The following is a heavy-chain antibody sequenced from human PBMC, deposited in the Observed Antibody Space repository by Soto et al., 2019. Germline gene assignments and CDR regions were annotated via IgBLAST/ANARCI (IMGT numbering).Heavy chain of an antibody. CDR1: GGAFSSYH. V-gene: IGHV1-69*01. CDR3: ARDCSSTSCYYYYYYGMDV. Sequence: SRKDSGGAFSSYHISWVRQASGQGLEWMGGIIPIFGTANYAQKFQGRVTITADESTSTAYMELSSLRSEDTAVYYCARDCSSTSCYYYYYYGMDVLGQGTTVNVS. CDR2: IIPIFGTA. D-gene: IGHD2-2*01. J-gene: IGHJ6*02.